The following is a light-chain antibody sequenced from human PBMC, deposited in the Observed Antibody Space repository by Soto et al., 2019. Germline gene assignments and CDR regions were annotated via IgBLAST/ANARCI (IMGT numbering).Light chain of an antibody. CDR2: GAS. V-gene: IGKV3-20*01. CDR3: QQDGSSPRTT. Sequence: EIVLTQSPGTLSLSPGERATLSCRASQSVSSSYLAWYQQKPGQAPRLLIFGASSRATGIPDRFSGSGSGTDCTLTISRREPDDFAVYYWQQDGSSPRTTFGQGTKLEIK. CDR1: QSVSSSY. J-gene: IGKJ2*01.